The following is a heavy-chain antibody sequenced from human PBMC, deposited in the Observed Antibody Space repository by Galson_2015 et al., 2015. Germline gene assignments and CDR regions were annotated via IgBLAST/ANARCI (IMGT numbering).Heavy chain of an antibody. J-gene: IGHJ6*02. CDR2: IYPGDSDT. Sequence: SGAEVKKPGESLEISCKGSGYTFNSYWIGWVRQMPGKGLEWMGIIYPGDSDTRYSPSFQGQVTISADKSISTAYLQWTSLKASDTAMYYCARSSQRGGIAAYYGLDVWGQGTTVTVSS. CDR3: ARSSQRGGIAAYYGLDV. D-gene: IGHD6-13*01. CDR1: GYTFNSYW. V-gene: IGHV5-51*03.